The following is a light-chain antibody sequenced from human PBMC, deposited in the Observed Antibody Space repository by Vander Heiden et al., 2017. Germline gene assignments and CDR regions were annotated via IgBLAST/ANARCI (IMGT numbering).Light chain of an antibody. CDR2: GAS. V-gene: IGKV3-20*01. CDR1: RSFSSSY. CDR3: QQYCSSPYT. J-gene: IGKJ2*01. Sequence: IVLTQSPRTLSLSPGERPTLSCRASRSFSSSYLAWYQQKPGQAPRLLIYGASSRATGIPDRFSGSGSGTDFTLTISRLEPEDFAVYYCQQYCSSPYTFGQGTKVXIK.